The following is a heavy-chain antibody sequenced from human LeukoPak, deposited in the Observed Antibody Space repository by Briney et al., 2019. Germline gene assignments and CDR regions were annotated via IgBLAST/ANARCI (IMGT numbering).Heavy chain of an antibody. Sequence: GGSLRLSCAASGFTFSSYWMHLVRQAPGKGLLWVSSITSDAGTTSYADSVKGRFTISRDNAKKTLYLQMHSLRAEDTAVYYCARVGASTGAFGILGQGKMVTVSS. CDR1: GFTFSSYW. CDR3: ARVGASTGAFGI. CDR2: ITSDAGTT. J-gene: IGHJ3*02. V-gene: IGHV3-74*01. D-gene: IGHD1-26*01.